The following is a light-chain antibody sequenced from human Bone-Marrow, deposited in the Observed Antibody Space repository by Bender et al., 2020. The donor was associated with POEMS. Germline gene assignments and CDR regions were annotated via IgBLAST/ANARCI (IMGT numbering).Light chain of an antibody. J-gene: IGLJ1*01. CDR2: EVR. Sequence: QSALTQPASVSGSPGQSITISCTGTNSDVGGYNFVSWYQHHPGTAPKLIIYEVRNRPSGVSNRFSGSKSGNTASLSISGLQAEDEADYYCSSYTSSSPYVFGTGTKVTVL. V-gene: IGLV2-14*01. CDR1: NSDVGGYNF. CDR3: SSYTSSSPYV.